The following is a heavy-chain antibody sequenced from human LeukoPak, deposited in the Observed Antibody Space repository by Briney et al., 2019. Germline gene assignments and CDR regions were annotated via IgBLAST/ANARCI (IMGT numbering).Heavy chain of an antibody. J-gene: IGHJ5*02. Sequence: PSETLSLTCTVSGGSISSSSNYWSWIRQPPGKGLEWIGYIYYSGSSNYNPSLKSRVTISVDTSKNQFSLKVSSVTAADTAVYYCARNARYNWFDPWGQGTLVTVSS. CDR2: IYYSGSS. CDR3: ARNARYNWFDP. CDR1: GGSISSSSNY. V-gene: IGHV4-61*01.